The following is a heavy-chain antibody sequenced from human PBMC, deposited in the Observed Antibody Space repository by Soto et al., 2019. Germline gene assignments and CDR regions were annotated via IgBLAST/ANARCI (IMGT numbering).Heavy chain of an antibody. Sequence: QVTLKESGPTLVRPTQTLTLTCTFSGFSLSTRGVGVGWIRQPPGKALEWLALIYWDDDQRYSPSLKTRLTITKVTSKHQVVLTMTKLDPADTATFYCARVIYSSTHFHSWGQGLLVTVSS. D-gene: IGHD6-13*01. J-gene: IGHJ4*02. CDR2: IYWDDDQ. CDR1: GFSLSTRGVG. CDR3: ARVIYSSTHFHS. V-gene: IGHV2-5*02.